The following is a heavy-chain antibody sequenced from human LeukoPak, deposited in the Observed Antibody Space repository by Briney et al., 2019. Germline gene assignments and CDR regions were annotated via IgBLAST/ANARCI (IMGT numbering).Heavy chain of an antibody. D-gene: IGHD5-18*01. Sequence: GGSLRLSCAASGFTLSSYGMHWVRQAPGKGLEWVAVIWYDGSNKYYADSVKGRFTISRDNSKNTLYLQMNSLRAEDTAVYYCARDAGDTAMVNYFDYWGQGTLVTVSS. CDR3: ARDAGDTAMVNYFDY. J-gene: IGHJ4*02. CDR1: GFTLSSYG. V-gene: IGHV3-33*01. CDR2: IWYDGSNK.